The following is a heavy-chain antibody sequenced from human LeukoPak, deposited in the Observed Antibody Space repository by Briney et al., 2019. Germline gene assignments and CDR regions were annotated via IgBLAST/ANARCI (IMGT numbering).Heavy chain of an antibody. D-gene: IGHD6-19*01. Sequence: ASVKVSCKASGYTFTSYGISWVRQAPGQGLEWMGWISAYNGNTNYAQKLQGRVTMTTDTSTSTAYMELRSLGSDDTAVYYCAREAVAGTTRTYYYYYMDVWGKGTTVTVSS. CDR3: AREAVAGTTRTYYYYYMDV. J-gene: IGHJ6*03. V-gene: IGHV1-18*01. CDR1: GYTFTSYG. CDR2: ISAYNGNT.